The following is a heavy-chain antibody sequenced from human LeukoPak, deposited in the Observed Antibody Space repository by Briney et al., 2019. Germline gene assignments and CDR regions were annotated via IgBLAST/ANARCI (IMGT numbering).Heavy chain of an antibody. V-gene: IGHV1-2*02. CDR2: INPNSGGT. D-gene: IGHD2-2*01. CDR1: GYTFTGYY. CDR3: ARDGAYCSSTSCYSYYYYYGMDV. J-gene: IGHJ6*02. Sequence: GASVKVSCKASGYTFTGYYMHWVRHAPGQGLEWMGWINPNSGGTNYAQKFQGRVTMTRDTSISTAYMELSRLRSDDTAVYYCARDGAYCSSTSCYSYYYYYGMDVWGQGTTVTVSS.